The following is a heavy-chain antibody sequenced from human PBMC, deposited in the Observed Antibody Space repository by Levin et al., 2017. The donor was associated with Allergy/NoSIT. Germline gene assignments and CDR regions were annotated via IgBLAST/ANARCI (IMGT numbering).Heavy chain of an antibody. Sequence: RPSETLSLTCTVSGASISSSSYYGAWIRQPPGKGLEWIGSIYYSGSTYYNASLKSRLTISVDTSKNQFSLSLSSVIAADTAVYYCARQSGNNWYSQFDHWGQGALVTISS. CDR3: ARQSGNNWYSQFDH. J-gene: IGHJ4*02. V-gene: IGHV4-39*01. D-gene: IGHD6-13*01. CDR2: IYYSGST. CDR1: GASISSSSYY.